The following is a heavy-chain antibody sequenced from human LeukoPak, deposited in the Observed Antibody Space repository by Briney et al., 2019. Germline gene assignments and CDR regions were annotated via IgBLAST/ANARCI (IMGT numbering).Heavy chain of an antibody. CDR1: GFTFSSYW. J-gene: IGHJ4*02. D-gene: IGHD1-26*01. CDR3: ARASIPYSGSYYDY. Sequence: GGSLRLSCAASGFTFSSYWMSWVRQAPGKGLEWVANIKQDGSEKYYVDSVKGRFTISRDNAKNSLYLQMNSLRAEDTAVYYCARASIPYSGSYYDYWGQGTLVTVSS. CDR2: IKQDGSEK. V-gene: IGHV3-7*01.